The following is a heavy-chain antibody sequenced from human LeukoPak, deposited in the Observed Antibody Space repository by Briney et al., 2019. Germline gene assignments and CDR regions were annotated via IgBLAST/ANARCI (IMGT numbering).Heavy chain of an antibody. CDR2: IYHSGST. Sequence: PSGTLSLTCAVSGGSISSSNWWSWVRQPPGKGLEWIGEIYHSGSTNYNPSLKSRVTISVDKSKNQFSLKLSSVTAADTAVYYCARDRRGGGDCCPYYYGMDVWGQGTTVTVSS. CDR1: GGSISSSNW. V-gene: IGHV4-4*02. D-gene: IGHD2-21*02. CDR3: ARDRRGGGDCCPYYYGMDV. J-gene: IGHJ6*02.